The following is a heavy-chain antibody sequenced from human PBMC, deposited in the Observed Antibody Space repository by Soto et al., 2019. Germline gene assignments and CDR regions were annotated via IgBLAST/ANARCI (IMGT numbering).Heavy chain of an antibody. J-gene: IGHJ4*02. V-gene: IGHV3-23*01. CDR2: ISGSGGST. D-gene: IGHD3-3*01. CDR1: GFTFSSYA. Sequence: PVGSLRLPCAASGFTFSSYAMSWVRQAPGKGLEWVSAISGSGGSTYYADSVKGRFTISRDNSKNTLYLQMNSLRAEDTAVYYCAKDARRGFLEWLTNLYFDYWGQGTLVTVSS. CDR3: AKDARRGFLEWLTNLYFDY.